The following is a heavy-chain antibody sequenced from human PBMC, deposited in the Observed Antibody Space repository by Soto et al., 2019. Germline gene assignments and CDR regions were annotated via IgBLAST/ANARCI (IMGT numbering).Heavy chain of an antibody. D-gene: IGHD3-22*01. CDR2: IYYSGST. J-gene: IGHJ4*02. CDR3: ARESWHYYDSSGYLWPRNKFEY. CDR1: GGSISSGGYY. Sequence: ASETLSLTCTVSGGSISSGGYYWIWIRQHPGKGLEWIGYIYYSGSTYYNPSLKSRVTISVDTSKNQFSLKLSSVTAADTAVYYCARESWHYYDSSGYLWPRNKFEYWGQGTLVTVSS. V-gene: IGHV4-31*03.